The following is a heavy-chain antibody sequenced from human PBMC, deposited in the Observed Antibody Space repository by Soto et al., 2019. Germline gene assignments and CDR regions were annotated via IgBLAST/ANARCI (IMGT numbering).Heavy chain of an antibody. CDR1: GFTFSSYA. J-gene: IGHJ6*02. CDR3: ARDLRDIVVVVAARDYYGMDV. CDR2: ISYDGSNK. V-gene: IGHV3-30-3*01. D-gene: IGHD2-15*01. Sequence: QVQLVESGGGVVQPGRSLRLSCAACGFTFSSYAMHWVRQAPGKGLEWVAVISYDGSNKYYADSVKGRFTISRDNSKNTLYLQMNSLRAEDTAVYYCARDLRDIVVVVAARDYYGMDVWGQGTTVTVSS.